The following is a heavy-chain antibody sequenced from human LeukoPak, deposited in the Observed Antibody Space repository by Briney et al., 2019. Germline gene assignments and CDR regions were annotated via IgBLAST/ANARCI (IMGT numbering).Heavy chain of an antibody. CDR1: GGSISSSNW. V-gene: IGHV4-4*02. D-gene: IGHD3-10*01. J-gene: IGHJ5*02. Sequence: SETLSLTCAVSGGSISSSNWWSWVRQPPGKGLEWIGEIYHSGSTNYNPSLKSRVTISVDESKNQFSLKLSSVTAADTAVYYRARVDLLWFGEPKGFDPWGQGTLVTVSS. CDR2: IYHSGST. CDR3: ARVDLLWFGEPKGFDP.